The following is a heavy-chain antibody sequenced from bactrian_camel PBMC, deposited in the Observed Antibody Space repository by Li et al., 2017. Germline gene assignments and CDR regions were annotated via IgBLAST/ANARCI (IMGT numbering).Heavy chain of an antibody. CDR1: EFTFATYC. J-gene: IGHJ7*01. Sequence: ASEFTFATYCMAWFRQRPGKDREGVAVIGNDGTTLYTESAKGRFTISKDHAMMAKTLYLQMNDLKPEDTAMYYCLFFSSRRRH. V-gene: IGHV3S55*01. CDR2: IGNDGTT.